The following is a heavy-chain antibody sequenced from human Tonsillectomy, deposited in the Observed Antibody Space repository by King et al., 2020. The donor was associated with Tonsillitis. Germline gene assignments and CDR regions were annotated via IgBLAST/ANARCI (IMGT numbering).Heavy chain of an antibody. CDR2: ISSSGGIT. CDR3: VKDLPGRYSSSRIPFDY. V-gene: IGHV3-23*04. Sequence: VQLVESGGALVQPGGSLRLSCAASGFTFDSYAMSWVRQDPGKGLEWVSFISSSGGITHYADSVKGRFTISRDNSKNTLYLQMNGLRAEDTAVYYCVKDLPGRYSSSRIPFDYWGQGTLVTVSS. J-gene: IGHJ4*02. CDR1: GFTFDSYA. D-gene: IGHD6-13*01.